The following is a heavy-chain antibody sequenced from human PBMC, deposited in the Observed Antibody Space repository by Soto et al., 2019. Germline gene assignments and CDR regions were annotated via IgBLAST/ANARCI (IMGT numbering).Heavy chain of an antibody. Sequence: QEQLVESGGGVVQPGRSLRLSCAASGFTFSSYGMHWVRQAPGKGLEWVAVISYDGNNKYYADSVKGRFTISRDNFENTLYLQMDSLRAEDTAVYYCAKIPYFDSSGYLFQHWGQGTLVTVSS. CDR2: ISYDGNNK. D-gene: IGHD3-22*01. V-gene: IGHV3-30*18. J-gene: IGHJ1*01. CDR1: GFTFSSYG. CDR3: AKIPYFDSSGYLFQH.